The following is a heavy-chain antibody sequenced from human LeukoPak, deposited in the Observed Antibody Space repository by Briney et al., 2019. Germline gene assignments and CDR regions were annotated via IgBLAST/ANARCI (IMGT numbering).Heavy chain of an antibody. Sequence: GGSLRLSCAASGFTFSSYAMSWVRQAPGKGLEWISYIVSSGSIKSYADSVKGRFTVSRDNAKKSLYLQMNSLRVEDTAVYYCARPRNDNGDDYFHFWGQGTLVTVSS. D-gene: IGHD4-17*01. CDR2: IVSSGSIK. CDR1: GFTFSSYA. J-gene: IGHJ4*02. V-gene: IGHV3-48*04. CDR3: ARPRNDNGDDYFHF.